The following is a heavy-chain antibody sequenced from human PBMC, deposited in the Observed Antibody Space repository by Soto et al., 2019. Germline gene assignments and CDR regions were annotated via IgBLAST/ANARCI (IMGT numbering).Heavy chain of an antibody. J-gene: IGHJ6*03. CDR2: ISSNGGST. CDR1: GFTFSSYA. CDR3: ARGGGYGDFYYYMDV. D-gene: IGHD4-17*01. V-gene: IGHV3-64*01. Sequence: GGSLRLSCAASGFTFSSYAMHWVRQAPGKGLEYVSAISSNGGSTYYANSVKGRFTISRDNSKNTLYLQMGSLRAEDMAVYYCARGGGYGDFYYYMDVWGKGTTVTVSS.